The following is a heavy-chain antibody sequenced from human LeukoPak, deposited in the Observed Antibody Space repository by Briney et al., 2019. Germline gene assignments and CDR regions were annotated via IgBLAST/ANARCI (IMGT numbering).Heavy chain of an antibody. CDR2: VVRIFRTK. CDR1: GGTFSSYA. V-gene: IGHV1-69*05. CDR3: ARDLEMATIGDAFDI. D-gene: IGHD5-24*01. Sequence: AASVKVSCTASGGTFSSYAISWVRQAPGQGLEWMGRVVRIFRTKNDGQKIKCRVTITTDESTSTAYMEMSSLRSEDTPVDYCARDLEMATIGDAFDIWGQGTMVTVSS. J-gene: IGHJ3*02.